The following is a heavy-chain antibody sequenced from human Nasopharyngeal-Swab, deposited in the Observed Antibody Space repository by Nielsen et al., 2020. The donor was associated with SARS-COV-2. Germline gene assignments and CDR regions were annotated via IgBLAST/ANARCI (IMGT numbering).Heavy chain of an antibody. V-gene: IGHV3-23*01. Sequence: GESLKISCAASGFIFSTYGMHWVRLAPGKGLEWVSTISGDSADTYYADSLKGRFTVSRDNSKNTVYLQMNSLRAEDTAIYYCAKERVMITFGGTYNAFDIWGQGTMVTVSS. J-gene: IGHJ3*02. CDR1: GFIFSTYG. CDR3: AKERVMITFGGTYNAFDI. CDR2: ISGDSADT. D-gene: IGHD3-16*01.